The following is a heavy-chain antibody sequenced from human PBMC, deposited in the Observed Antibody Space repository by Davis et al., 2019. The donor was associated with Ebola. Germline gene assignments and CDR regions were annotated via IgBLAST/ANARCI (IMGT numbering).Heavy chain of an antibody. Sequence: PGGSLRLSCTVSGGSISSYYWSWIRQPPGKGLEWIGYIYYSGSTNYNPSLKSRVTISVDTSKNQFSLKLSSVTAADTAVYYCARVIAAAGPYYYGMDVWGQGTTVTVSS. V-gene: IGHV4-59*12. CDR2: IYYSGST. D-gene: IGHD6-13*01. CDR3: ARVIAAAGPYYYGMDV. CDR1: GGSISSYY. J-gene: IGHJ6*02.